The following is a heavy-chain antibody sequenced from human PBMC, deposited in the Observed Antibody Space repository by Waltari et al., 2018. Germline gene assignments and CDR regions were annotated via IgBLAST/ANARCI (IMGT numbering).Heavy chain of an antibody. J-gene: IGHJ5*01. CDR3: ARDPYDYGDYPKRHNWFDS. CDR1: GGTFSSSA. V-gene: IGHV1-69*01. D-gene: IGHD4-17*01. Sequence: QVQLVQSGAEVKQPVSSVKVSCKASGGTFSSSAISLMRHAHGQGRESMGEILPILGNTNYEQEFQGRVTITADESTSTAYMELSSLRSEDTAVYYCARDPYDYGDYPKRHNWFDSWGQGTLVTVSS. CDR2: ILPILGNT.